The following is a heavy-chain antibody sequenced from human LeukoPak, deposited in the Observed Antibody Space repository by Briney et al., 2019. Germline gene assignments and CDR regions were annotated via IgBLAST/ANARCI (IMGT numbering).Heavy chain of an antibody. J-gene: IGHJ3*02. V-gene: IGHV4-30-4*01. D-gene: IGHD3-10*01. CDR1: SGSINSGDYY. Sequence: SQTLSLTCTVSSGSINSGDYYWSWIRQPPGKGLKWIGYIYYSGKPYDNPSLKSRVTISIDTSKSQFSLKLTSVTAADTAVYYCARARRYYGSSSGAFDIWGHGTMVTVSS. CDR3: ARARRYYGSSSGAFDI. CDR2: IYYSGKP.